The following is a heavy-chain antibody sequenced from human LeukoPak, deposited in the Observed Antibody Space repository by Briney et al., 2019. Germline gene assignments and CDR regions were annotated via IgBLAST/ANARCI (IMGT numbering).Heavy chain of an antibody. V-gene: IGHV3-53*01. CDR3: AFHPLYYYGSGSFEAVFDY. CDR2: IYSGGST. D-gene: IGHD3-10*01. CDR1: GFTVSSNY. Sequence: GGSLRLSCAASGFTVSSNYMSWVRQAPGKGLEWVSVIYSGGSTYYADSVKGRFTISRDNSKNTLYLQMNSLRAEDTAVYYCAFHPLYYYGSGSFEAVFDYWGQGTLVTVSS. J-gene: IGHJ4*02.